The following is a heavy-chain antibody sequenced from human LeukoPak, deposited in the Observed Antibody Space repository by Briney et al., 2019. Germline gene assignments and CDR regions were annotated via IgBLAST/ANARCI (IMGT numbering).Heavy chain of an antibody. CDR3: ARDLGQSIVVVLGAFDI. J-gene: IGHJ3*02. D-gene: IGHD3-22*01. V-gene: IGHV3-48*04. CDR1: GFTFSSYS. CDR2: ISSSSSTI. Sequence: QAGGSLRLSCAASGFTFSSYSMNWVRQAPGKGLEWVSYISSSSSTIYYADSVKGRFTISRDNAKNSLYLQMNSLRAEDTAVYYCARDLGQSIVVVLGAFDIWGQGTMVTVSS.